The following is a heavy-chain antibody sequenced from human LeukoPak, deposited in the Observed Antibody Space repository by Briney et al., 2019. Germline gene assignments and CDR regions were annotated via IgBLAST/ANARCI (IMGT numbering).Heavy chain of an antibody. CDR2: ISASSSFI. J-gene: IGHJ4*02. V-gene: IGHV3-21*01. D-gene: IGHD3-16*01. CDR3: ARDQSSPYVS. CDR1: GFTFSSYS. Sequence: GGSPRLSCAASGFTFSSYSMNWVRQAPGKGLEWVSSISASSSFIYFADSVKGRFTISRDNAKNSLYLQMNSLRAEDTAVYYCARDQSSPYVSWGQGTLVTVSS.